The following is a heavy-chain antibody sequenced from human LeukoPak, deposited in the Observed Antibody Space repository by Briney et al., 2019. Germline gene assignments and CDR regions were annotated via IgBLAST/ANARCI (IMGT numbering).Heavy chain of an antibody. CDR2: VRYDGSNK. J-gene: IGHJ4*02. Sequence: GGSLRLSCAASGFTFSSYGMHWVRQAPGKGLEWVAFVRYDGSNKYYADSVKGRFTISRDNSKNTLYLQMNSLRAEDTAVYYCAKDKTQGRRAVLLAVAGSVAGDWGQGTLVTVSS. D-gene: IGHD6-19*01. CDR3: AKDKTQGRRAVLLAVAGSVAGD. V-gene: IGHV3-30*02. CDR1: GFTFSSYG.